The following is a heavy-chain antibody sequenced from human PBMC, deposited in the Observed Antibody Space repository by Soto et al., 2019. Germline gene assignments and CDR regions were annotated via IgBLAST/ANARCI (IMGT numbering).Heavy chain of an antibody. CDR3: ATLTGTSLASYGVDV. Sequence: PGGSLSLSCSASGFIFDSHTMNWVRQAPGKGLAWVASISSSSSYIYYADSVKGRFTISRDNAKNSLYLQMNILRAEDTAVYYCATLTGTSLASYGVDVWGQETTVTVSS. CDR2: ISSSSSYI. CDR1: GFIFDSHT. D-gene: IGHD3-9*01. J-gene: IGHJ6*02. V-gene: IGHV3-21*01.